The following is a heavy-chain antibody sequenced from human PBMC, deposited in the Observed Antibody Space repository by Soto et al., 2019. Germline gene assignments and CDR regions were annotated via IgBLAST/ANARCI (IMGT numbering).Heavy chain of an antibody. CDR3: ARGNVTVTTFDY. J-gene: IGHJ4*02. V-gene: IGHV3-11*06. CDR1: GFTFSDYY. CDR2: ISSSSSYT. D-gene: IGHD4-17*01. Sequence: QVQLVESGGGLVQPGGSLRLSCAASGFTFSDYYMSWIRQAPGKGLEWVSYISSSSSYTNYADSVKGRFTISRDNAKNSLYLQMNSLRAEDTAVYYCARGNVTVTTFDYWGQGTLVTVSS.